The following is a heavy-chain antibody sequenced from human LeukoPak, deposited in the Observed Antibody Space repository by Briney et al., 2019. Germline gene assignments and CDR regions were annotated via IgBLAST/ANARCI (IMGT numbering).Heavy chain of an antibody. CDR2: ISTTGGST. V-gene: IGHV3-23*01. CDR3: AKDRHGDFGLGALDI. Sequence: GGSLRLSCAASGFTFTTYALSWVRQAPGKGLEWVSTISTTGGSTYYADSVKGRFTISRDNSKNTLYLQMNSLGAEDTALYYCAKDRHGDFGLGALDIWGQGTMVTVSS. CDR1: GFTFTTYA. J-gene: IGHJ3*02. D-gene: IGHD4-17*01.